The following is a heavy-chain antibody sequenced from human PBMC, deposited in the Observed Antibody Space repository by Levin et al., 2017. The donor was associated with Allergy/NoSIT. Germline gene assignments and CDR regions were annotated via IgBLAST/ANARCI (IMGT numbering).Heavy chain of an antibody. CDR3: AKKRGSGWYGNENDY. D-gene: IGHD6-19*01. J-gene: IGHJ4*02. CDR2: IGSSGGIP. CDR1: GFTFSSYA. V-gene: IGHV3-23*01. Sequence: SGGSLRLSCATSGFTFSSYAMSWVRQAPGKGLEWVSVIGSSGGIPFYADSVKGRFTISRDIPKNTLYLQMNSLRAEDTAGYYCAKKRGSGWYGNENDYWGQGTLVTVSS.